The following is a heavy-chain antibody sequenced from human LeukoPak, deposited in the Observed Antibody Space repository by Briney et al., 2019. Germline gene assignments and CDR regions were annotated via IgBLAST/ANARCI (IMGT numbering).Heavy chain of an antibody. CDR1: GGSISSGSYY. Sequence: SQTLSLTCTVSGGSISSGSYYWSWIRQPAGKGLEWIGRIYTSGSTNYNPSLKSRVTISVDTSKNQFSLKLSSVTAADTAVYYGARLTEHVDTFYYYYMDVWGKGTTVTISS. J-gene: IGHJ6*03. CDR2: IYTSGST. CDR3: ARLTEHVDTFYYYYMDV. V-gene: IGHV4-61*02. D-gene: IGHD5-18*01.